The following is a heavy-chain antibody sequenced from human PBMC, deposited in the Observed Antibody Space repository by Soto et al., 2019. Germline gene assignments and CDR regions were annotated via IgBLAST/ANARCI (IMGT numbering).Heavy chain of an antibody. CDR2: INSDGSST. D-gene: IGHD4-17*01. J-gene: IGHJ4*02. CDR1: GFTFSSYW. V-gene: IGHV3-74*01. CDR3: ARVPATAKGH. Sequence: PVGSLRLSCAASGFTFSSYWMHWVRQAPGKGLVWVSRINSDGSSTTYADSVKGRFTISRDNAKNTLYLQMSSLRAEDTAVYYCARVPATAKGHWGQGTLVTVSS.